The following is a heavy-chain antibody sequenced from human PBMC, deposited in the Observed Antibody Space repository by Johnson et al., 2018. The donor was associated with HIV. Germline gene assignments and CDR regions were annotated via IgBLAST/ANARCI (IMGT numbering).Heavy chain of an antibody. J-gene: IGHJ3*02. Sequence: MLLVESGGGLVQPGRSLRLSCAASGFTISSNYMSWVRQVPGKGLEWVSVINSGGSTYYADFVKGRFIISRDNSKNTLYLQMNSLKIEDTAVYYCATPWDLLGAFDIWGQGTMVTVSS. CDR2: INSGGST. CDR3: ATPWDLLGAFDI. V-gene: IGHV3-66*04. CDR1: GFTISSNY. D-gene: IGHD1-26*01.